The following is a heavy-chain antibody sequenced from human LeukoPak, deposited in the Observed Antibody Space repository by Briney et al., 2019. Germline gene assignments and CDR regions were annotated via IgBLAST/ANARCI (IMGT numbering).Heavy chain of an antibody. CDR2: INHSGST. Sequence: PSETLSLTCAVYGGSFSGYYWSWIRQPPGKGLEWIGEINHSGSTNYNPSLKSRVTTSVDTSKNQFSLKLSSVTAADTAVYYCARVYDYVWGSYRPSFDYWGQGTLVTVSS. CDR3: ARVYDYVWGSYRPSFDY. V-gene: IGHV4-34*01. CDR1: GGSFSGYY. J-gene: IGHJ4*02. D-gene: IGHD3-16*02.